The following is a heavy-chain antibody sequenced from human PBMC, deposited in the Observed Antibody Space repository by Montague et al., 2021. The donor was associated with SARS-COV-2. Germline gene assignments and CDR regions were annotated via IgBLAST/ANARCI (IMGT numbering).Heavy chain of an antibody. V-gene: IGHV4-39*07. Sequence: SETLSLTCTVSGGSISSSNYYWGWIRQPPGKGLEWIGNMYYSGSTYYNLSLKSRVTISIDTSKNQFSLKLSSVTAADTAVYYCARYDIVLQGVTKGMDVWGQGTTVTVSS. D-gene: IGHD3-10*01. CDR3: ARYDIVLQGVTKGMDV. CDR1: GGSISSSNYY. J-gene: IGHJ6*02. CDR2: MYYSGST.